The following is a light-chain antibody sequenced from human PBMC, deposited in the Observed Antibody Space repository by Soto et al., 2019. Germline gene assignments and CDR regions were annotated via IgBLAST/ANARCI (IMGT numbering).Light chain of an antibody. V-gene: IGKV1-8*01. J-gene: IGKJ3*01. CDR1: QGSSSY. CDR2: AAS. CDR3: QHYYSHPFT. Sequence: AIRMTQSPSSLSASTGDRVTITCRASQGSSSYLAWYQQKPGKAPKLLIYAASTLQSGVPSRFSGSGSGTDFTLTISCLQSEDFATYYCQHYYSHPFTFGPGTKVDIK.